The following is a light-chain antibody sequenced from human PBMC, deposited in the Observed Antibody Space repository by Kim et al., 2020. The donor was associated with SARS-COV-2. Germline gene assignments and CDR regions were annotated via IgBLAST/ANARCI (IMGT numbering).Light chain of an antibody. J-gene: IGLJ3*02. V-gene: IGLV4-69*01. Sequence: QPVLTQSPSASASLGASVKLTCTLSSGHSSYDIAWHQQQPEKGPRFLMKLKSDGSHIRGDGIPDRFSGSSSGAERYLTIASLQSGDEADYYCQTWATAIVFGGGTQRTV. CDR3: QTWATAIV. CDR1: SGHSSYD. CDR2: LKSDGSH.